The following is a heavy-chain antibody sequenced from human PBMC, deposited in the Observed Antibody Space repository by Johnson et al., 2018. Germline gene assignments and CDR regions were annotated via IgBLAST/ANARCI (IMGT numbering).Heavy chain of an antibody. J-gene: IGHJ6*03. Sequence: EVQLVESGGGLVQPGGSLRLSCAASGFTFSSYWMHWVRQAPGKGLVWVPRINSDGSSTSYADSVKGRFTISGDNAKNTLYLQMNSLRAEATAVYYCARVAGAGTVYYYFYMDVWGKGTTVTVSS. D-gene: IGHD6-19*01. CDR2: INSDGSST. CDR3: ARVAGAGTVYYYFYMDV. CDR1: GFTFSSYW. V-gene: IGHV3-74*02.